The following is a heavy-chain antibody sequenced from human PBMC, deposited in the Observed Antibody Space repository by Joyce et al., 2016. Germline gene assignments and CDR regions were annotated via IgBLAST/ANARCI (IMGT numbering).Heavy chain of an antibody. Sequence: QLQLQESGPGLVKPSETLSLTCTVSGGSISSRNYYWGWIRQPPGKGLEWIGTIYYSGSTYYNPSLKSRVTISIDTSKNQFSLELSSVTAADTTVYYCARDIGYYYDTSGYYLHDAFDIWGQGTMVTVSS. CDR2: IYYSGST. CDR1: GGSISSRNYY. J-gene: IGHJ3*02. D-gene: IGHD3-22*01. CDR3: ARDIGYYYDTSGYYLHDAFDI. V-gene: IGHV4-39*07.